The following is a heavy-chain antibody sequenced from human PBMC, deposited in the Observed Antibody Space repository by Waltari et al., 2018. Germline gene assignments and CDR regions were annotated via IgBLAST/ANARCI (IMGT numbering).Heavy chain of an antibody. CDR2: SYQSGST. Sequence: QVQLQESGPGLVKPSQTLSLTCTVSGGSISSGGYYWSWIRQHPGKGLEWIGDSYQSGSTSYNPSLKSRVTISVDRSKNQFSLKLSSVTAADTAVYYCARDRVGATTAYYYGMDVWGQGTTVTVSS. D-gene: IGHD1-26*01. CDR1: GGSISSGGYY. J-gene: IGHJ6*02. CDR3: ARDRVGATTAYYYGMDV. V-gene: IGHV4-31*03.